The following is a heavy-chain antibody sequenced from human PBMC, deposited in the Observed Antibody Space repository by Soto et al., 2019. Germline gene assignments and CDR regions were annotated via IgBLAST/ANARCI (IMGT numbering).Heavy chain of an antibody. CDR1: GFTFSSYA. J-gene: IGHJ4*02. V-gene: IGHV3-23*01. CDR3: AKAYSSGWPYYFDY. D-gene: IGHD6-19*01. CDR2: ISGSGGTS. Sequence: TGGSLRLSCAASGFTFSSYAMSWVRQAPGRGLEWVSGISGSGGTSYYADSVKGQFTISRDNSKNTLYLQMNSLRAEDTAVYYCAKAYSSGWPYYFDYWGQGTLVTVSS.